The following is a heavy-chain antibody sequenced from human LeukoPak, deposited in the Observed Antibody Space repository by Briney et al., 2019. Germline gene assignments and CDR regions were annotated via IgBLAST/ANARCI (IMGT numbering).Heavy chain of an antibody. CDR2: ISSSGGTI. CDR3: ARELLRGDENYYYGMDV. Sequence: GGSLRLSCAASGFSFRDYYMNWIRQAPGKGLEWVSYISSSGGTIYYADSVKGRFTISRDNAKNSLYLQMNSLRAEDTAVYYCARELLRGDENYYYGMDVWGQGTTVTVSS. D-gene: IGHD2-15*01. J-gene: IGHJ6*02. CDR1: GFSFRDYY. V-gene: IGHV3-11*04.